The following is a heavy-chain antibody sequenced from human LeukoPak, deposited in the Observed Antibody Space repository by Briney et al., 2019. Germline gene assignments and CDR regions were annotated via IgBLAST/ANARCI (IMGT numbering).Heavy chain of an antibody. J-gene: IGHJ5*02. V-gene: IGHV1-8*03. CDR2: TNPNSGNT. Sequence: ASVKVSCKASGYTFTSYDINWVRQATGQGLEWMGWTNPNSGNTGYAQKFQGRVTITRNTSISTAYMELSSLRSEDTAVYYCARIYYDYVWGYPSGWFDPWGQGTLVTVSS. CDR3: ARIYYDYVWGYPSGWFDP. CDR1: GYTFTSYD. D-gene: IGHD3-16*01.